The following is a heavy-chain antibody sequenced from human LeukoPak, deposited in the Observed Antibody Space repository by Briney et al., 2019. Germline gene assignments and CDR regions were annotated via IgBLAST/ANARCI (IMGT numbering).Heavy chain of an antibody. CDR2: IYYSGST. D-gene: IGHD4-23*01. CDR1: GGSISSYY. CDR3: AREANPLRYADLRIYGGDQRDAFDI. J-gene: IGHJ3*02. Sequence: SETLSLTCTVSGGSISSYYWSWIRQPPGKGLEWIGYIYYSGSTYYNPSLKSRVTISVDTSKNQFSLKLSSVTAADTAVYYCAREANPLRYADLRIYGGDQRDAFDIWGQGTMVTVSS. V-gene: IGHV4-59*12.